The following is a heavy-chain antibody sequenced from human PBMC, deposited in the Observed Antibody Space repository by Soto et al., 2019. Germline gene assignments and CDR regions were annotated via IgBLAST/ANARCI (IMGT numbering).Heavy chain of an antibody. CDR1: GFTFSSYW. D-gene: IGHD3-9*01. V-gene: IGHV3-74*01. J-gene: IGHJ6*02. Sequence: PGGSLRLSCAASGFTFSSYWMHWVRQAPGKGLVWVSRINSDGSSTSYADSVKGRFTISRDNAKNTLYLQMNSLRAEDTAVYYCASQYFDWSDYYYGMDVWGQGTTVTVS. CDR2: INSDGSST. CDR3: ASQYFDWSDYYYGMDV.